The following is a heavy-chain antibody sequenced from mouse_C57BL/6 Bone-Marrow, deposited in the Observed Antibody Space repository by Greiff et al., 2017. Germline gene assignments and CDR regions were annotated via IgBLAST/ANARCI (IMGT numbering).Heavy chain of an antibody. CDR2: ISGGGGNT. Sequence: EVMLVESGGGLVKPGGSLKLSCAASGFTFSSYTMSWVSQTPEKRLQWVAAISGGGGNTYYPDSVKGRFTISRDTAKHILYLHRCRLRTEDTALYYCSRQVTTVLATKYFDDWGTGTTVTVSS. V-gene: IGHV5-9*01. CDR3: SRQVTTVLATKYFDD. CDR1: GFTFSSYT. D-gene: IGHD1-1*01. J-gene: IGHJ1*03.